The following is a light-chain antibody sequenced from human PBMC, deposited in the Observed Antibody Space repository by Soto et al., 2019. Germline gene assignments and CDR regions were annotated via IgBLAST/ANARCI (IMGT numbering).Light chain of an antibody. Sequence: QSALSQPASVSGSPGQSVTISCTGTSSDIGSYNLVSWYHHHPGQAPKLVIYEVNKRPSVDSNRFSGSKSGNTASLTIAGLQPEDEGEYYCCSYAGGRTFVVFGGGTKVTVL. CDR3: CSYAGGRTFVV. CDR2: EVN. CDR1: SSDIGSYNL. J-gene: IGLJ3*02. V-gene: IGLV2-23*02.